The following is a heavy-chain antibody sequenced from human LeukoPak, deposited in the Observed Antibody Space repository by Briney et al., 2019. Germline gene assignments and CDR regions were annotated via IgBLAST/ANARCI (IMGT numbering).Heavy chain of an antibody. CDR3: ASINTSYGGSWTVDS. J-gene: IGHJ4*02. Sequence: SETLSLTCTVSGGSISSYYWSWIRQPPGKGLEWIGYIYDSGSTNYNPSLKSRLTISVDTSKNQFSLKLSSVTAADTAVYYCASINTSYGGSWTVDSWGQGTLVTVSS. CDR2: IYDSGST. D-gene: IGHD6-13*01. V-gene: IGHV4-59*01. CDR1: GGSISSYY.